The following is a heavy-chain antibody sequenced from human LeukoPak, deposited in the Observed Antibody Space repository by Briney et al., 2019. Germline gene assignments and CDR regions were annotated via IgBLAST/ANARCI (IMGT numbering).Heavy chain of an antibody. CDR2: IWYDGSSE. V-gene: IGHV3-33*03. Sequence: GGSLRLSCEASGFTFRTYGMHWVRQAPGKGLEWVAVIWYDGSSEKYAGSVKGRFTVSRDNAKNTLNLHMNSLRAEDTAVYYCARARAPFHSSGWYSVDYWGQGTLVTVSS. CDR1: GFTFRTYG. D-gene: IGHD6-19*01. CDR3: ARARAPFHSSGWYSVDY. J-gene: IGHJ4*02.